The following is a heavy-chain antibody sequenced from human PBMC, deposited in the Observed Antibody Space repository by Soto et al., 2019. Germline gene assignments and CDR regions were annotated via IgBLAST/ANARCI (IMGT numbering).Heavy chain of an antibody. CDR2: IGSAADT. CDR3: ARGTHYRNTWYYFDY. J-gene: IGHJ4*02. CDR1: GFTFSEYD. V-gene: IGHV3-13*01. D-gene: IGHD6-13*01. Sequence: GGSLILSCAASGFTFSEYDMHWVRQATGKGLEWVSVIGSAADTYYPDSVKGRFTISRENAKNSLYLQMNSLTVGDTAVYYCARGTHYRNTWYYFDYWGQGTRVTVSS.